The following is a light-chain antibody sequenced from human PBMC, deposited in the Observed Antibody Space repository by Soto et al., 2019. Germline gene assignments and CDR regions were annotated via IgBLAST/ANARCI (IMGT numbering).Light chain of an antibody. CDR3: QKHNGAPFT. Sequence: DIQMTQSPSSLSASVGDRVTITCRASQGIYNYLAWYQQKPGKVPKLLIFAASILHSGVPSRFSGSGSGTDFTLTISSLQPEDAATYYCQKHNGAPFTFGQGTKLEI. CDR2: AAS. V-gene: IGKV1-27*01. CDR1: QGIYNY. J-gene: IGKJ2*01.